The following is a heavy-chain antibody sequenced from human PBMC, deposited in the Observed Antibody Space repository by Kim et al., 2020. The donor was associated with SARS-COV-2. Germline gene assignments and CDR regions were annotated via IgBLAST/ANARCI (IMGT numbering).Heavy chain of an antibody. V-gene: IGHV4-61*01. Sequence: SETLSLTCTVSGGSVSSGSYYWSWIRQPPGKGLEWIGYIYNSGSTNYNPSLKSRVTISVDTTKNQFSLKLSSVTAADTAVYYCARGTRTMFLCGQGNLVTVSS. J-gene: IGHJ4*02. CDR2: IYNSGST. CDR1: GGSVSSGSYY. CDR3: ARGTRTMFL. D-gene: IGHD3-10*02.